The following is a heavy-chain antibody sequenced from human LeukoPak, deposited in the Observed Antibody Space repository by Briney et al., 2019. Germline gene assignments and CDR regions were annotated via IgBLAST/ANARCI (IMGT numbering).Heavy chain of an antibody. J-gene: IGHJ6*02. CDR2: IIPIFGTA. D-gene: IGHD1-1*01. CDR1: GGTFSSYA. V-gene: IGHV1-69*13. CDR3: ARDVWNDHYYYGMDV. Sequence: SVKVSCKASGGTFSSYAISWVRQAPGQGLEWMGGIIPIFGTANYAQKFQGRVTITADESTSTAYMELSRLRSEDTAVYYCARDVWNDHYYYGMDVWGQGTTVTVSS.